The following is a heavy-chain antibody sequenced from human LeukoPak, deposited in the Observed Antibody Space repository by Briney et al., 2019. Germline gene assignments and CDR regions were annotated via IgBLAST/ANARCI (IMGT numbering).Heavy chain of an antibody. CDR1: GFTFNSYA. CDR3: ARSTTPHHGSGSYASFGY. J-gene: IGHJ4*02. Sequence: PGGSLRLSCAASGFTFNSYAMSWVRQAPGKGLEWVSAIRGSGGSTYYADSVKGRFTISRDNSKNTLYLQMNSLRAEDTAVYYCARSTTPHHGSGSYASFGYWGQGTLVTVSS. D-gene: IGHD3-10*01. V-gene: IGHV3-23*01. CDR2: IRGSGGST.